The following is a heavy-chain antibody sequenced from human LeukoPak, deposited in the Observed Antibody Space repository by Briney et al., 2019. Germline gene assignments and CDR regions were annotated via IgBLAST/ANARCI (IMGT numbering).Heavy chain of an antibody. J-gene: IGHJ4*02. CDR2: ISGSSYTT. Sequence: PGGSLRLSCAASGFTFSDYRMNWVRQAPGKGLEWVSSISGSSYTTYYTDSVKGRFSISRDNAKSSLFLQMNSLRDDDTATYYCAGSLGSPARVDYWGRGTLVTVSS. CDR1: GFTFSDYR. CDR3: AGSLGSPARVDY. V-gene: IGHV3-48*02. D-gene: IGHD1-26*01.